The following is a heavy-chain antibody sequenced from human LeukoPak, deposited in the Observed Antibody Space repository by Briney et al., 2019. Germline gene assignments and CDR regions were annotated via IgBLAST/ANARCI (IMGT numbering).Heavy chain of an antibody. CDR2: ISSSGSTI. V-gene: IGHV3-48*03. CDR1: GFTFSSYE. J-gene: IGHJ4*02. D-gene: IGHD4-11*01. Sequence: PGGSLRLSCAASGFTFSSYEMNWVRQAPGKGLEWVSYISSSGSTIYYADSVKGRFTISRDNAKNSLYLQMNGLRAEDTAVYYCARGRTTVTTLDYWGQGTLVTVSS. CDR3: ARGRTTVTTLDY.